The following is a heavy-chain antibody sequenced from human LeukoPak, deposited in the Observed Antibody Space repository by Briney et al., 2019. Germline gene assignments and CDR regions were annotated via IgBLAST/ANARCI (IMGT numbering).Heavy chain of an antibody. Sequence: GGSLRLSCAASGFTFSSYSMNWVRQAPGKGLEWVSYISSSSSTIYYADSVKGRFTISRDNAENSLYLQMNSLRAEDTAVYYCARECKQKLGYCSSTSCYANWFDPWGQGTLFTVSS. J-gene: IGHJ5*02. V-gene: IGHV3-48*01. CDR2: ISSSSSTI. CDR3: ARECKQKLGYCSSTSCYANWFDP. CDR1: GFTFSSYS. D-gene: IGHD2-2*01.